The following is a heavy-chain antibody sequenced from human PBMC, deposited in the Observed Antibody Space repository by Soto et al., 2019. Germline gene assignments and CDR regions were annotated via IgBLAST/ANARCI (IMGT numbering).Heavy chain of an antibody. CDR3: ARGKGMEENYYYYGMDI. Sequence: QVQVVQSGAEVKKPGASVKVSCKASGYTFSTYAIHWVRQAPGQSLEWMGWLNGGTGQTRYSQRFQDRVTITRDTSASTAYMEVSSLRPADTAVYYCARGKGMEENYYYYGMDIWGQGTTVTVSS. CDR2: LNGGTGQT. CDR1: GYTFSTYA. D-gene: IGHD1-1*01. J-gene: IGHJ6*02. V-gene: IGHV1-3*01.